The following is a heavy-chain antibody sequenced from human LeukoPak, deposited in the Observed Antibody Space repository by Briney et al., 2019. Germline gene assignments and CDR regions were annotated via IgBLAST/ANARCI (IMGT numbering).Heavy chain of an antibody. D-gene: IGHD3-10*01. CDR2: ISYDGSNK. V-gene: IGHV3-30*04. J-gene: IGHJ4*02. CDR1: GFTFSSYA. Sequence: GRSLRLSCAASGFTFSSYAMHWVRQAPGKGLEWVAVISYDGSNKYYADSVKGRFTISRDNSKNTLYLQMNSLRAEDTAVYYCARAQGDYGSGSFDYWGQGTLVTVSS. CDR3: ARAQGDYGSGSFDY.